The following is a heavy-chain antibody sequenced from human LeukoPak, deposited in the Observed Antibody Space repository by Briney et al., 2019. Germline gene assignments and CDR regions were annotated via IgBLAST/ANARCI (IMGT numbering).Heavy chain of an antibody. V-gene: IGHV4-34*01. J-gene: IGHJ4*02. Sequence: PSEALSLTCAVYGGSFSGYYWSWIRQPPGKGLEWIGEINHSGSTNYNPSLKSRVTISVDTSKNQFSLKLSSVTAADTAVYYCARGEYYYDSSGYYYGYWGQGTLVTVS. CDR2: INHSGST. D-gene: IGHD3-22*01. CDR1: GGSFSGYY. CDR3: ARGEYYYDSSGYYYGY.